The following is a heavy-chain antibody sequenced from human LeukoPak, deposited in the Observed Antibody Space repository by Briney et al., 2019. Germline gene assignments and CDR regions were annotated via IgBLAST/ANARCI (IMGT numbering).Heavy chain of an antibody. CDR2: IYTSGST. Sequence: SETLSLTCTVSGGSISSYYWSWIRQPAGKGLEWIGRIYTSGSTNYNPSLKSRVTMPVDTSKNQFSLKVSSVTAADTAVYYCARQISRSGRFNYYFHYWGQGTLVTVSS. J-gene: IGHJ4*02. CDR1: GGSISSYY. D-gene: IGHD3-10*01. V-gene: IGHV4-4*07. CDR3: ARQISRSGRFNYYFHY.